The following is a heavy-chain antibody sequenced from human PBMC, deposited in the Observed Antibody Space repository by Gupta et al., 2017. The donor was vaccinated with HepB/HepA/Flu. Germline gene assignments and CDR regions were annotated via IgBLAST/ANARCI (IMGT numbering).Heavy chain of an antibody. D-gene: IGHD3-10*01. J-gene: IGHJ4*02. Sequence: EVQLVESGGDLVQPGGSLRPSCAASGFNVSSNFMSWVRQAPGKGLEWVSIIYSGGKTDYADAVKGRFTISRQNSKNMVYIQMNSMRPEDTAIYYGARRGPTDSLDYWGQGTLVTVSS. CDR3: ARRGPTDSLDY. CDR2: IYSGGKT. V-gene: IGHV3-53*04. CDR1: GFNVSSNF.